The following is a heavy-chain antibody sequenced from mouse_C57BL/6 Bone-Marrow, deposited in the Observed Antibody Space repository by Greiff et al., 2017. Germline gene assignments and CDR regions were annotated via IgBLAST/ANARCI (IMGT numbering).Heavy chain of an antibody. CDR3: ARPWDGY. V-gene: IGHV1-53*01. CDR2: ITPSNGCT. D-gene: IGHD4-1*01. Sequence: QVQLKQPGTELVKPGASVKLSCKASGYTFTSYWMHWVKQRPGQGLEWIGNITPSNGCTNYNEKFKSKATLTVDKSSSTAYMQLSSLTSEDSAVYYCARPWDGYWGQGTTLTVSS. CDR1: GYTFTSYW. J-gene: IGHJ2*01.